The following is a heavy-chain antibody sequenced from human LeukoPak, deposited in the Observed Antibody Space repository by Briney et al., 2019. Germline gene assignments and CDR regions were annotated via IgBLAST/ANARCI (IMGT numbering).Heavy chain of an antibody. CDR1: GFTFSSYA. V-gene: IGHV3-30-3*02. Sequence: GGSLRLSCAASGFTFSSYAMHWVRQAPGKGLEWVAVISYDGSNKYYADSVKGRFTISRDNSKNTLYLQMNSLRVEDTAMYYCTKSDWFDPWGQGTLVIVSS. CDR2: ISYDGSNK. J-gene: IGHJ5*02. CDR3: TKSDWFDP.